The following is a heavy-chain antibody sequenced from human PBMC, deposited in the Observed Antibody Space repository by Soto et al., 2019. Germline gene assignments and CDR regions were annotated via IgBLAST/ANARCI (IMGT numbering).Heavy chain of an antibody. CDR1: GGIFSTYA. V-gene: IGHV1-69*01. J-gene: IGHJ6*02. Sequence: QVQLVQSGAEVKTPGSSVKVSCKASGGIFSTYAISWVRQAPGQGLECMGGIIPILGTANYAQNFQGRATITADESASTAYRELSSLRSDDTAVFYCARGGRYCSGGTCTYYYGMDVWGQGTTVTVSS. D-gene: IGHD2-15*01. CDR3: ARGGRYCSGGTCTYYYGMDV. CDR2: IIPILGTA.